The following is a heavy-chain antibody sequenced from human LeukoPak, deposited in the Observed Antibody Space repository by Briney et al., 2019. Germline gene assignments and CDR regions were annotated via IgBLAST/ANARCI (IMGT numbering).Heavy chain of an antibody. V-gene: IGHV3-23*01. J-gene: IGHJ4*02. CDR2: IIGSGGST. CDR3: ARIWDCYSASDY. CDR1: GFTFNNYA. Sequence: GGSLRLSCAASGFTFNNYAMTWVRQAPGKGLEWVSTIIGSGGSTDYADSVKGRFTISRDNSKNSVYLQMNSLRAEDTAVYYCARIWDCYSASDYWGQGTLVTVSS. D-gene: IGHD2-8*02.